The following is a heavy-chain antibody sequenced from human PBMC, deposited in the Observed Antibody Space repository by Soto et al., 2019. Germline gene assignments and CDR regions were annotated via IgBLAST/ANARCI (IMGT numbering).Heavy chain of an antibody. J-gene: IGHJ4*02. CDR3: ARSIVVVTALDY. CDR2: INAGNGNT. D-gene: IGHD2-21*02. V-gene: IGHV1-3*05. Sequence: QVQLVQSGAEEKKPGASVKVSCKASGYTFTSYAMHWVRQAPGQRLEWMGWINAGNGNTKYSQKFQGRVTITRDTSASTASMELSSLRSEDTAVYHCARSIVVVTALDYWGQGTLVTVSS. CDR1: GYTFTSYA.